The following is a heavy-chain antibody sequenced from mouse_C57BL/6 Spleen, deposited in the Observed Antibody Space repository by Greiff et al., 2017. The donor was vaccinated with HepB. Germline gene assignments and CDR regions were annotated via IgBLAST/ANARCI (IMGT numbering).Heavy chain of an antibody. V-gene: IGHV1-80*01. CDR3: ARVSNYGAMDY. D-gene: IGHD2-5*01. J-gene: IGHJ4*01. Sequence: QVQLKQSGAELVKPGASVKISCKASGYAFSSYWMNWVKQRPGKGLEWIGQIYPGDGDTNYNGKFKGKATLTADKSSSTAYMQLSILTSEDSAVYFCARVSNYGAMDYWGQGTSVTVSS. CDR1: GYAFSSYW. CDR2: IYPGDGDT.